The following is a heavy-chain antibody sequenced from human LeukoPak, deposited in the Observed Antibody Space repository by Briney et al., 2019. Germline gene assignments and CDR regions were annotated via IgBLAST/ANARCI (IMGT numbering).Heavy chain of an antibody. CDR1: GFTFSSYA. Sequence: GGSLRLSCAASGFTFSSYAMHWVRQAPGKGLEWVAAISYDGSNKYYADSVKGRFTISRDNSKNTLYLQMNSLRAEDTAVYYCAKDGRYYYDFWSGYSREYYYYYGMDVWGQGTTVTVSS. V-gene: IGHV3-30-3*01. D-gene: IGHD3-3*01. CDR2: ISYDGSNK. J-gene: IGHJ6*02. CDR3: AKDGRYYYDFWSGYSREYYYYYGMDV.